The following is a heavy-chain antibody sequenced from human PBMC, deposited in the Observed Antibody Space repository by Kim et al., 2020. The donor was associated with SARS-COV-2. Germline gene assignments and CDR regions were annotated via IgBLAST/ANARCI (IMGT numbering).Heavy chain of an antibody. Sequence: ASVKVSCKASGYTFTGYYMHWVRQAPGQGLEWMGWINPNSGGTNYAQKFQGRVTMTRDTSISTAYMELSRLRSDDTAVYYCASGFGFEGWRWIQLWLGYWGRGTLVTVSS. V-gene: IGHV1-2*02. J-gene: IGHJ2*01. CDR3: ASGFGFEGWRWIQLWLGY. CDR1: GYTFTGYY. CDR2: INPNSGGT. D-gene: IGHD5-18*01.